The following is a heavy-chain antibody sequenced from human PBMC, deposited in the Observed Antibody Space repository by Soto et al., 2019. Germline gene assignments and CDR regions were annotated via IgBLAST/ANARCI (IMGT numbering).Heavy chain of an antibody. V-gene: IGHV4-34*01. Sequence: SETLSLTCAVYGGSFSGYYWSWIRQPPLKGLEWIGEINHSGSTNYDPSLKSRVTISVYTSKNQFSLNLSSVPAADPPVYYSAREVDSSSSQTDYWGQGTLVPVSS. CDR3: AREVDSSSSQTDY. CDR2: INHSGST. CDR1: GGSFSGYY. J-gene: IGHJ4*02. D-gene: IGHD6-6*01.